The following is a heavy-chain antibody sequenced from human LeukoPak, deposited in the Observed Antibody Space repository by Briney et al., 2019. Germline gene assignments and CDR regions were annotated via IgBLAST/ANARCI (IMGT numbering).Heavy chain of an antibody. CDR2: IFVGSGNT. V-gene: IGHV1-58*01. Sequence: ASVKVSCKASGFSFTSSTLRWVRDPRGQRLEWIGWIFVGSGNTKYAQNFQERVTITRDMSTNTAYMELSSLRSEDTAVYYCATGSGWYSPDYWGQGTLVTVSS. CDR1: GFSFTSST. D-gene: IGHD6-19*01. J-gene: IGHJ4*02. CDR3: ATGSGWYSPDY.